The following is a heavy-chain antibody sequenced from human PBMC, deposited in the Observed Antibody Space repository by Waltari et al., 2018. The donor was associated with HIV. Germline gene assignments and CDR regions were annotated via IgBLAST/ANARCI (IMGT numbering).Heavy chain of an antibody. V-gene: IGHV5-51*03. CDR3: ARLKAGADNAFDL. J-gene: IGHJ3*01. CDR2: IYPGDSDT. CDR1: EDSFASYW. Sequence: EMQLVQSGTEMRRSGESLKISCRASEDSFASYWVDWVRQKTGQGMEWMGIIYPGDSDTMYSPSFQGQVTVSVDKSLDTAYLQWGSLRSSDTAMYYCARLKAGADNAFDLWGRGTMVIVSS. D-gene: IGHD3-10*01.